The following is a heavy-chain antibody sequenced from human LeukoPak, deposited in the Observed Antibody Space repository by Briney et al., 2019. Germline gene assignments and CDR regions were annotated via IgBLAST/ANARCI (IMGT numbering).Heavy chain of an antibody. V-gene: IGHV1-69*13. CDR1: GGTFSSYS. CDR2: IIPIFGTA. CDR3: ARASLARGTPFYFGMDV. D-gene: IGHD2-15*01. Sequence: VASVKVSCKASGGTFSSYSISWVRQAPGQGLEWMGGIIPIFGTANYAQNFQGRVTITADESSSTAFMELSSLRSEDTAVYYCARASLARGTPFYFGMDVWGQGTTVIVS. J-gene: IGHJ6*02.